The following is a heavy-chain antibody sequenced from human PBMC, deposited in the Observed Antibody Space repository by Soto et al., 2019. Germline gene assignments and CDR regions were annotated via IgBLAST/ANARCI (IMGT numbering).Heavy chain of an antibody. CDR2: INPSSGGT. J-gene: IGHJ5*02. V-gene: IGHV1-2*02. CDR3: AKGGSSWTEWFDP. Sequence: GXSXKVSFKASGYPXNAKYLHLVRQAPGQGLEWMGWINPSSGGTKEAKKFRGRVTMTRDTSIIAAYIELSRLTSDDTAVYYCAKGGSSWTEWFDPWGQGTLGTVS. CDR1: GYPXNAKY. D-gene: IGHD6-13*01.